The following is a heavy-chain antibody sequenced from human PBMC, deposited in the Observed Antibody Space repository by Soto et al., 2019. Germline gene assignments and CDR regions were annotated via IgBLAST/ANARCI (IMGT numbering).Heavy chain of an antibody. Sequence: GSLRLSCIASGFTFSTYAMTWVRQAPGKGLEWVSALSAGGGSTYYADSVKGRFTISRDNSKDTLYLQMHSLRAEDTALYYCAYGSGSYYLDYFDCWGQGTLVTVSS. V-gene: IGHV3-23*01. CDR3: AYGSGSYYLDYFDC. J-gene: IGHJ4*02. CDR1: GFTFSTYA. D-gene: IGHD3-10*01. CDR2: LSAGGGST.